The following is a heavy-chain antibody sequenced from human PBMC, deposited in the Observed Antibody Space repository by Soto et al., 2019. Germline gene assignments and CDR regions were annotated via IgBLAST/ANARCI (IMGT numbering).Heavy chain of an antibody. D-gene: IGHD5-18*01. Sequence: QVQLVESGGGVVQPGRSLRLSCAASGFTFSSYGMHWVRQAPGKGLEWVAVISYDGSNTYYADSVKGRFTISRDNSKNTLYLQMTSLRAEDTAVYYCVKVEPRGYSYEFAASAFDIWCQGTMVTVSS. CDR1: GFTFSSYG. CDR2: ISYDGSNT. V-gene: IGHV3-30*18. CDR3: VKVEPRGYSYEFAASAFDI. J-gene: IGHJ3*02.